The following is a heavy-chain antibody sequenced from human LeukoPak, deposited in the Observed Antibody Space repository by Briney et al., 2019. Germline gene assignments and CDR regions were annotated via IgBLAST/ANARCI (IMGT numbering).Heavy chain of an antibody. CDR2: INPNSGGT. CDR1: GYTFTGYY. Sequence: ASVKVSCKASGYTFTGYYMHWVRQAPGQGLKWMGWINPNSGGTNYAQKFQGRVTMTRDTSISTAYMELSRLRSDDTAVYYCARGTLATVTTLVPFDYWGQGTLVTVSS. D-gene: IGHD4-17*01. V-gene: IGHV1-2*02. CDR3: ARGTLATVTTLVPFDY. J-gene: IGHJ4*02.